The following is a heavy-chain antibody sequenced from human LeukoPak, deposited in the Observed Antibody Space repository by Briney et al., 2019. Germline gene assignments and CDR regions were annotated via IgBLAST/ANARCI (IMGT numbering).Heavy chain of an antibody. V-gene: IGHV5-51*01. Sequence: GESLKISCKGSGYSFTSYWIGWVRQMPGKGLEWMGIIYPGDSDTRYSPSFQGQVTISADKSISTAYLQWSSLKASDTAMYYCARGGGGTYHDILTGFWFDPWGQGTLVTVSS. CDR3: ARGGGGTYHDILTGFWFDP. D-gene: IGHD3-9*01. CDR1: GYSFTSYW. CDR2: IYPGDSDT. J-gene: IGHJ5*02.